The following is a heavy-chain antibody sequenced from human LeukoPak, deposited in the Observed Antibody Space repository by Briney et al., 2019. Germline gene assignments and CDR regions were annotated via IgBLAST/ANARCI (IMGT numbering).Heavy chain of an antibody. CDR1: GFTFSGSA. V-gene: IGHV3-73*01. J-gene: IGHJ6*03. Sequence: PGGSLRLSCAASGFTFSGSAMHWVSQASGKGLEWVGHIRSKANNYATSYAASVQGRFTISRDDSKNTAYLQMNSLKTEDTAVYYCIRSISLYYYMDVWGKGTTVTVSS. CDR2: IRSKANNYAT. D-gene: IGHD6-6*01. CDR3: IRSISLYYYMDV.